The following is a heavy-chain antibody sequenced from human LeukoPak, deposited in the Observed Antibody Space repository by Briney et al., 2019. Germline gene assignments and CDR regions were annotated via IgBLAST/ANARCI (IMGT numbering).Heavy chain of an antibody. V-gene: IGHV3-23*01. CDR3: AKDRWFGDFTYFDY. CDR1: GFTFSSYA. CDR2: IFGSGGST. D-gene: IGHD3-10*01. J-gene: IGHJ4*02. Sequence: GGSLRLSCAASGFTFSSYAMYWVRQAPGKGLEWVSGIFGSGGSTHYADSVKGRFTISRDNSKNTLYLQMNSLRAEDTAVYYCAKDRWFGDFTYFDYWGQGTLVTVSS.